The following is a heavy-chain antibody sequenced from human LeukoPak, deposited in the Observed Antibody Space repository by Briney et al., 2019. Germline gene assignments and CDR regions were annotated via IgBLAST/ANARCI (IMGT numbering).Heavy chain of an antibody. V-gene: IGHV4-39*01. CDR1: GGSIIISTYY. CDR2: IYYSGTT. Sequence: SETLSLTCTVSGGSIIISTYYWGWIRQPPGKGREWIGSIYYSGTTSYNPSLKSRVTISVDTSKNQFSLKLTSVTAADTAVYYCARQYNSGSFDPWGQGTLVTVSS. D-gene: IGHD6-19*01. CDR3: ARQYNSGSFDP. J-gene: IGHJ5*02.